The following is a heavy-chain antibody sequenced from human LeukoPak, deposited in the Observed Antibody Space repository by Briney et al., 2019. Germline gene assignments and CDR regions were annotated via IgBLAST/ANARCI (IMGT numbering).Heavy chain of an antibody. V-gene: IGHV4-59*01. CDR1: GGSISSYY. J-gene: IGHJ5*02. D-gene: IGHD3-10*01. Sequence: SSETLSLTCTVSGGSISSYYWSWIRQPPGKGLEWSGYIYYSGSTNYNPSLKSRLTISVDTPKHQFSLKLSSVTAADTAVYYCARAYMVRGVIMLDPWGQGTLVAVCS. CDR2: IYYSGST. CDR3: ARAYMVRGVIMLDP.